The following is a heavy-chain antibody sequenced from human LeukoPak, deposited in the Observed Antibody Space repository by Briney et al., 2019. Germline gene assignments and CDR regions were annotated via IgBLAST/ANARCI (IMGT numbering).Heavy chain of an antibody. V-gene: IGHV3-30*02. CDR3: ARDLTERKYSIAY. Sequence: GGSLRLSCAASGFTFSSFGMHWVRQAPGEGLEWVAYIGYTGTDTYYADSVKGRFTISRDNSKNTVHLQVNSLRAADTALYSCARDLTERKYSIAYWGQGTLVTVSS. CDR2: IGYTGTDT. D-gene: IGHD2-15*01. J-gene: IGHJ4*02. CDR1: GFTFSSFG.